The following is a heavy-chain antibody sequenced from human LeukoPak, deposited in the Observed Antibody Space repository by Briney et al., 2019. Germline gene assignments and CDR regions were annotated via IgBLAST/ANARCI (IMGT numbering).Heavy chain of an antibody. CDR1: GGSISSDTYF. J-gene: IGHJ5*02. CDR3: AKGAGPRCFGP. CDR2: ISSTGRT. Sequence: SQTLSLTCTVSGGSISSDTYFWSWIRQPAGKGLEWIGRISSTGRTDYNPSLTSRVTISIDTSKNQFSMKLSSVTAADTAVYYWAKGAGPRCFGPGGQGPLVTVSS. D-gene: IGHD6-19*01. V-gene: IGHV4-61*02.